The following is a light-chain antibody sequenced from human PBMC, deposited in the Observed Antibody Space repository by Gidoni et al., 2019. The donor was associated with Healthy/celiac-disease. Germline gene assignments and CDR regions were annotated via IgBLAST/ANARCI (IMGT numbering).Light chain of an antibody. CDR2: DAS. CDR1: QDISNY. J-gene: IGKJ2*04. Sequence: DIQMTQSPSSLSASVGDRVTITCQASQDISNYLNWYQQKPGKAPKLLIYDASNLETGVPSRFSGSGSGTDFTFTISILQPEDIATYYCQQYDNLLRCSFGQGTKLEIK. CDR3: QQYDNLLRCS. V-gene: IGKV1-33*01.